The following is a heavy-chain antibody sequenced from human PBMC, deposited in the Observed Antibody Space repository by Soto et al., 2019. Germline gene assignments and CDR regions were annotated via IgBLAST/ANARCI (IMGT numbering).Heavy chain of an antibody. Sequence: SETLSLTCTVSGGSISSGSYYWGWIRQPPGKGLEWIGSIYYSGSTYYNPSLKSRVTISVDTSKNQFSLKLSSVTAADTAVYYCARLKSATLFDCWGQGTLVTVXS. CDR2: IYYSGST. J-gene: IGHJ4*02. CDR3: ARLKSATLFDC. CDR1: GGSISSGSYY. V-gene: IGHV4-39*01.